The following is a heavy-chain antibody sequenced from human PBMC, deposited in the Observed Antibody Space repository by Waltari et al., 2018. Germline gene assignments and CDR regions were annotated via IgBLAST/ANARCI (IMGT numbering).Heavy chain of an antibody. D-gene: IGHD5-18*01. CDR3: ARHLHGYSYGYPYYYGMDV. V-gene: IGHV4-34*01. CDR1: GGSFSGYY. CDR2: INHRGST. Sequence: QVQLQQWGAGLLKPSETLSLTCAVYGGSFSGYYWSWIRQPPGKGLEWIGEINHRGSTNSNPALKSRGTISVDTSKNQFSLKLSSVTAADTAVYYCARHLHGYSYGYPYYYGMDVWGQGTTVTVSS. J-gene: IGHJ6*02.